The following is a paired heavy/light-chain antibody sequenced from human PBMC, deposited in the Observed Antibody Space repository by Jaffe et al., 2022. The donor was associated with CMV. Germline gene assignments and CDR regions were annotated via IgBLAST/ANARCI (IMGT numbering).Heavy chain of an antibody. V-gene: IGHV1-3*01. CDR2: INAANGNT. J-gene: IGHJ5*02. Sequence: QVLLVQSGAEVKKPGASVKVSCKASGYIFTDYAIHWVRQAPGQRLEWMGWINAANGNTKYSEKFQGRVTITGDTSANIAYMELSSLRSEDTAVYYCARAPPPYSRASGRYNWFDTWGQGTLVTVSS. D-gene: IGHD6-6*01. CDR1: GYIFTDYA. CDR3: ARAPPPYSRASGRYNWFDT.
Light chain of an antibody. J-gene: IGKJ1*01. Sequence: EIVLTQSPGTLSLSPGERATLSCRASQTLSSSYLAWYQQKPGQAPRLLIYGASSRATGIPDRFSGSVSGTDFTLTINRLEPEDFAVYYCQQYGDSPLTFGQGTKVEVK. CDR1: QTLSSSY. CDR2: GAS. V-gene: IGKV3-20*01. CDR3: QQYGDSPLT.